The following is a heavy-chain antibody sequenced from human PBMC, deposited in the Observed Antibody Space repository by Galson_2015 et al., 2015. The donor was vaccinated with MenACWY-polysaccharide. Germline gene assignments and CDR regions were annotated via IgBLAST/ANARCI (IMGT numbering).Heavy chain of an antibody. Sequence: SLRLSCAASGFTFSSYCMHWVRQAPGKGLEWVAVISYDGSNKYYADSVKGRFTISRDNSKNTLYLQMNSLRAEDTAVYYCAKDDDVTPFDYWGQGTLVTVSS. D-gene: IGHD1-1*01. CDR1: GFTFSSYC. CDR2: ISYDGSNK. CDR3: AKDDDVTPFDY. V-gene: IGHV3-30*18. J-gene: IGHJ4*02.